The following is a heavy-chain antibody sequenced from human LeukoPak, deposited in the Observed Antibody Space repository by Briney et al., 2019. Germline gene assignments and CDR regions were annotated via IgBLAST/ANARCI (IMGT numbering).Heavy chain of an antibody. CDR1: GGSFSGYY. CDR3: ARFAGDSSYYFYYMDV. V-gene: IGHV4-34*01. J-gene: IGHJ6*03. D-gene: IGHD2-15*01. CDR2: INHSGST. Sequence: PSETLSLTCAVYGGSFSGYYWSWIRQPPGKGLEWIGEINHSGSTNYNPSLKSRVTISVDTSKNQFSLKLSSVTAADTAVYYCARFAGDSSYYFYYMDVWGKGTTVTVSS.